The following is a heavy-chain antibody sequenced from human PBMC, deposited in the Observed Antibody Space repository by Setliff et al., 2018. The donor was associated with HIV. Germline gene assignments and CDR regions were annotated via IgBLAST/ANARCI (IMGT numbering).Heavy chain of an antibody. Sequence: PSETLSLTCTVPGGSMNSDSYSWTWLRQPAGKGPELIGHIYVGGSVIYNPSLASRVTISMVPSKNQFSLDLSSVTAADTAKYYCARAKTIGVSAVFFDPWGQGRPVTVSS. D-gene: IGHD3-3*01. J-gene: IGHJ5*02. CDR3: ARAKTIGVSAVFFDP. CDR2: IYVGGSV. V-gene: IGHV4-61*09. CDR1: GGSMNSDSYS.